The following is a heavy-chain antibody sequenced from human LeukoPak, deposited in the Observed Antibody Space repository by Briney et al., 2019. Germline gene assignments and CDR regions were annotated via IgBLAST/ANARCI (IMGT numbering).Heavy chain of an antibody. CDR1: GFTFSTYG. V-gene: IGHV3-21*01. CDR2: ISFTSSFV. D-gene: IGHD3-10*01. J-gene: IGHJ4*02. CDR3: ASERLVVRGITGYFDY. Sequence: GGSLRLSCAASGFTFSTYGVNWVRQAPGKGQEWVSSISFTSSFVYYADSVKGRFTISRDNAKNSLYLQMNSLRAEDTAVYYCASERLVVRGITGYFDYWGQGTLVTVSS.